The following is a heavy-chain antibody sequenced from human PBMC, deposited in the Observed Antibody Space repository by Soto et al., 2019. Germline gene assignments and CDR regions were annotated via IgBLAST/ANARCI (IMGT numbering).Heavy chain of an antibody. Sequence: PSETLSLTCTVSGGSISSSSYYWGWIRQPPGKGLEWIGSIYYSGSTYYNPSLKSRVTISVDTSKNQFSLKLSSVTAADTAVYYCASGYGDYFLWGQGTLVTVSS. D-gene: IGHD4-17*01. J-gene: IGHJ4*02. CDR3: ASGYGDYFL. CDR1: GGSISSSSYY. CDR2: IYYSGST. V-gene: IGHV4-39*01.